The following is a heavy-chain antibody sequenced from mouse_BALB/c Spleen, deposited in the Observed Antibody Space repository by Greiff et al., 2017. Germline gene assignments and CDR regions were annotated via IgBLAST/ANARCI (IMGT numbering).Heavy chain of an antibody. CDR3: ARGYRYDGYAMDY. CDR1: GFTFSSFG. J-gene: IGHJ4*01. CDR2: ISSGSSTI. Sequence: EVHLVESGGGLVQPGGSRKLSCAASGFTFSSFGMHWVRQAPEKGLEWVAYISSGSSTIYYADTVKGRFTISRDNPKNTLFLQMTSLRSEDTAMYYCARGYRYDGYAMDYWGQGTSVTVSS. D-gene: IGHD2-14*01. V-gene: IGHV5-17*02.